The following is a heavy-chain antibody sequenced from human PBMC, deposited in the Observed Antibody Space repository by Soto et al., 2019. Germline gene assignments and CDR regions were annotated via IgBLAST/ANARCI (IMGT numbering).Heavy chain of an antibody. J-gene: IGHJ6*02. D-gene: IGHD2-8*01. CDR3: ARGFRNGVTV. CDR2: ISGPSIYI. CDR1: GFTFSGYS. V-gene: IGHV3-21*01. Sequence: ESGGGLVTPGGSLRLSCVASGFTFSGYSINWVRQAPGKGLEWVSYISGPSIYIYYADSVKGRFTISRDNAKSAVYLQMNRLRAEDTAVYYFARGFRNGVTVWGQGTTVSVSS.